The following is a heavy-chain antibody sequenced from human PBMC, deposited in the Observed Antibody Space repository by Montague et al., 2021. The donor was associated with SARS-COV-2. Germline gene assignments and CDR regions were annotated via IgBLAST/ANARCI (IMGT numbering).Heavy chain of an antibody. CDR1: GYRFGNYW. CDR2: IYPGDSDT. CDR3: ALAGSPPTYYFDY. J-gene: IGHJ4*02. V-gene: IGHV5-51*03. D-gene: IGHD1-26*01. Sequence: QSGAEVKTPGESLKISCQGSGYRFGNYWIAWVRQTPGRGLEWMGVIYPGDSDTRYSPSFQGQVTISADKSISAAYLQWNSLKASDTAMYYCALAGSPPTYYFDYWGQGTLVTVSS.